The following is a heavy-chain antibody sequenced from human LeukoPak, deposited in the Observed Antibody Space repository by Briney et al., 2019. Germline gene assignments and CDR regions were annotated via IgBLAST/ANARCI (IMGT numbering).Heavy chain of an antibody. CDR1: GYTFTRYY. J-gene: IGHJ4*02. D-gene: IGHD6-19*01. Sequence: ASVKVSCKASGYTFTRYYMHWVRQAPGQGLEWMGWINPNSGGTNYAQKFQGRVTMTRDTSISTAYMELSRLRSDDTAVYYCARVRGCYSSGCGGFDYWGQGTLVTVSS. CDR3: ARVRGCYSSGCGGFDY. CDR2: INPNSGGT. V-gene: IGHV1-2*02.